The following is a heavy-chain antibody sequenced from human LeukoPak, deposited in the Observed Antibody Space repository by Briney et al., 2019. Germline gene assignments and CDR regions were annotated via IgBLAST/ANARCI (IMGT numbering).Heavy chain of an antibody. D-gene: IGHD6-13*01. Sequence: PSETPSLTCTLSLYSISRGYYWGWIRQPPGKGLEWIDVYHVGTTHYNPSLQSPVTISVDRPNNRMGLTVRALAAQDPHMYHIATGLGFLIGSNWYPDAFDIWGQGAMVTVSS. CDR1: LYSISRGYY. V-gene: IGHV4-38-2*02. CDR2: VYHVGTT. CDR3: ATGLGFLIGSNWYPDAFDI. J-gene: IGHJ3*02.